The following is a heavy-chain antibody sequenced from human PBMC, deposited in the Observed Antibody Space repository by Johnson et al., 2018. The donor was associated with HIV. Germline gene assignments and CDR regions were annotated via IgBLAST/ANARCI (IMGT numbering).Heavy chain of an antibody. Sequence: VQLVESGGGVVQPGRSLRLSCAASGFTFSSYGMHWVRQAPGKGLEWVAVIWYDGSNKYYADSVKGRVTISRDNSKNTLYLQMNSLRAEDTAVYYCAKDRVVIAAHDAFDIWGQGTMVTVSS. D-gene: IGHD2-21*01. J-gene: IGHJ3*02. CDR1: GFTFSSYG. V-gene: IGHV3-33*06. CDR2: IWYDGSNK. CDR3: AKDRVVIAAHDAFDI.